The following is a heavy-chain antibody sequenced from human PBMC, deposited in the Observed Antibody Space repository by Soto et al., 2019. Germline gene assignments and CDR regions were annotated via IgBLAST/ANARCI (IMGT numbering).Heavy chain of an antibody. CDR3: ARSLGPRSHFFDH. CDR1: GFTFNNYD. J-gene: IGHJ4*02. Sequence: EAQLLDSGGDLVQPGGSLRLSCAASGFTFNNYDMSWVRQAPGKGLEWVSTLSDTTYYADSVRGRFTISRDTSGRKLYLQMNTLGVDDTAVYYCARSLGPRSHFFDHWGQGTLVTVSS. CDR2: LSDTT. D-gene: IGHD3-16*01. V-gene: IGHV3-23*01.